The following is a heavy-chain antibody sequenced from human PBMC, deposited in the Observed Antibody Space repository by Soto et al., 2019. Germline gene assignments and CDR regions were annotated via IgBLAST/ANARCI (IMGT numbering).Heavy chain of an antibody. D-gene: IGHD1-26*01. J-gene: IGHJ4*02. CDR3: ARSLFNSAYYTDQ. CDR2: SRNKGNNYNT. CDR1: GFTFSDYY. V-gene: IGHV3-72*01. Sequence: PGGSLRLSCAASGFTFSDYYIHWIRRAPGKGLEWVGRSRNKGNNYNTEYVESVKGRFTISRDDSKNSLYLQMNSLKAEDTAMYYCARSLFNSAYYTDQWGQGTLVTVSS.